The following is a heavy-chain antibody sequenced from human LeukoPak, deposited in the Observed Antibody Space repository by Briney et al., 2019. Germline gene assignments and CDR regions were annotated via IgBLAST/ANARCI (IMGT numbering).Heavy chain of an antibody. D-gene: IGHD3-16*02. J-gene: IGHJ4*02. Sequence: ASVKVSCTVSGYTLTELSMHWVRQAPGKGLEWMGGFDPEDGETIYAQKFQGRVTMTEDTSTDTAYMELSSLRSEDTAVYYCATAGGLITFGGVIVDFDYWGQGTLVTDSS. V-gene: IGHV1-24*01. CDR2: FDPEDGET. CDR1: GYTLTELS. CDR3: ATAGGLITFGGVIVDFDY.